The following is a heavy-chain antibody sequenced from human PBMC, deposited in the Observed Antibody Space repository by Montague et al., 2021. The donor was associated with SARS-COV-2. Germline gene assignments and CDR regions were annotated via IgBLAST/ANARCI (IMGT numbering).Heavy chain of an antibody. Sequence: SETLSLTCTVSGGSIITSDYYWGWLRQPPGKGLEWIGSGDYSGSTSYNPSLPSRVTISVDTSKNQFSLKLTSVTAADTAVYYCARHVGRCTGDRDWFDPWGQGTLVTVSS. D-gene: IGHD2-15*01. J-gene: IGHJ5*02. CDR2: GDYSGST. V-gene: IGHV4-39*01. CDR1: GGSIITSDYY. CDR3: ARHVGRCTGDRDWFDP.